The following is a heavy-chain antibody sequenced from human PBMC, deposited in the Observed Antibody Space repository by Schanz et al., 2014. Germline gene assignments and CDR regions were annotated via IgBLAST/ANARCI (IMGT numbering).Heavy chain of an antibody. Sequence: EVQLVESGGGVVQPGGSLRLSCAVSGFTVSSNHMSWVRQAPGKGLEWVSVIYSGIGAYYADSVKDRFTISRDNSKNTLYLQMNSLRADDTAVYFCARAHGNNWYGKGLDYWGQGTQVTVSS. CDR3: ARAHGNNWYGKGLDY. D-gene: IGHD1-1*01. CDR1: GFTVSSNH. CDR2: IYSGIGA. J-gene: IGHJ4*02. V-gene: IGHV3-66*01.